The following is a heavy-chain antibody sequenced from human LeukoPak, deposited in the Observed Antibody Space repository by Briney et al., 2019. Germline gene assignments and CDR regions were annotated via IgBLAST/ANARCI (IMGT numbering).Heavy chain of an antibody. J-gene: IGHJ4*02. Sequence: GGSLRLSCTASGFTFSRSAMTWVRQAPGKGLEWLSSIIISDGRTYYSDPVKSRVTISRDISKNALYLQMISLRAEDTAVYYCATDVDNIPLQHWGQGTLVTVSS. CDR3: ATDVDNIPLQH. D-gene: IGHD2-2*02. V-gene: IGHV3-23*01. CDR2: IIISDGRT. CDR1: GFTFSRSA.